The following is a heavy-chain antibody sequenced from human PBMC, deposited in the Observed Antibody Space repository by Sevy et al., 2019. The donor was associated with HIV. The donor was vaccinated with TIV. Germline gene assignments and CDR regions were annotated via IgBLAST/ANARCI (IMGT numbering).Heavy chain of an antibody. CDR1: GGSISSYY. J-gene: IGHJ4*02. Sequence: SETLSLTCTVSGGSISSYYWSWIRQPPGKGLEWIGYINYSGSTNYNPSLKSRVTISVDTSKNQFSLRLSTVAAADTAVYYWARDRYYDSSGVFDYWGQGTLVTVSS. CDR2: INYSGST. D-gene: IGHD3-22*01. V-gene: IGHV4-59*01. CDR3: ARDRYYDSSGVFDY.